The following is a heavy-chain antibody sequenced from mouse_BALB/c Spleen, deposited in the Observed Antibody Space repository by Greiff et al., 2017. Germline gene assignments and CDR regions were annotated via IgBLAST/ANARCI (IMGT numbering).Heavy chain of an antibody. CDR2: ISSGGST. Sequence: EVKVVESGGGLVKPGGSLKLSCAASGFSFSSYAMSWVRQTPEKRLEWVASISSGGSTYYPDSVKGRFTISRDNARNILYLQMSSLRSEDTAMYYCARGGSSLDYWGQGTTLTVSS. J-gene: IGHJ2*01. CDR3: ARGGSSLDY. D-gene: IGHD1-1*01. CDR1: GFSFSSYA. V-gene: IGHV5-6-5*01.